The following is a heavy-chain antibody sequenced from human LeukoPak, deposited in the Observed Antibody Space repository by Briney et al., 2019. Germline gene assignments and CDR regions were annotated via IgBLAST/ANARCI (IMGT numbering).Heavy chain of an antibody. D-gene: IGHD3-10*01. Sequence: SDTLSLTCTVSGGSISSYYWSWIRQPPGKGLEWMGYIYYSGSTNYNPSLESRVTISVDTSKNQFSLKLSSVTAADTAVYYCARLTMVRGLPFWFDPWGQGTLVTVSS. CDR2: IYYSGST. V-gene: IGHV4-59*08. CDR1: GGSISSYY. CDR3: ARLTMVRGLPFWFDP. J-gene: IGHJ5*02.